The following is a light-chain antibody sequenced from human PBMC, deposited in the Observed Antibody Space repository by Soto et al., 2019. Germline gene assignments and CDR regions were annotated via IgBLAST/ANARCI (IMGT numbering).Light chain of an antibody. V-gene: IGKV3-20*01. CDR3: XXYGSSAPYT. CDR1: QSVSRNY. CDR2: GAS. Sequence: EIVLTQSPGTLSLSPGERATLSCRASQSVSRNYLAWYQQKPGQAPRLLIFGASSRASDIPDRFSGSGSGTDFTLTISRLEPEDFAVXXCXXYGSSAPYTFGQGTKLEIK. J-gene: IGKJ2*01.